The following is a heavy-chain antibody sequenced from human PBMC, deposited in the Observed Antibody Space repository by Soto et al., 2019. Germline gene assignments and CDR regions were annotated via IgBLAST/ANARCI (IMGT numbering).Heavy chain of an antibody. CDR3: EKRSPPPESHHCSGGSCYSNLDD. V-gene: IGHV3-23*01. Sequence: GGSLRLSCAASGFTFSSYAMSWVRQAPGKGLEWVSAISGSGGSTYYADSVKGRFTISRDNSTNTLYLQMNSLRAEDTDEYYCEKRSPPPESHHCSGGSCYSNLDDWGQGTLVTVSS. D-gene: IGHD2-15*01. J-gene: IGHJ4*02. CDR1: GFTFSSYA. CDR2: ISGSGGST.